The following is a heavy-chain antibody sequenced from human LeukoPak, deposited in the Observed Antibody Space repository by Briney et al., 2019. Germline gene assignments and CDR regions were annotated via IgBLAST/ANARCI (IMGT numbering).Heavy chain of an antibody. V-gene: IGHV3-20*04. CDR3: AKGKDTVNTYWYFDV. D-gene: IGHD2-15*01. Sequence: RPGVSLRLSCAASGFSFDDYAMSCVRQAPGKGLEWVSGIYWSGVSTSYADSVKGRFTISRDKTKNSLFMQLNSLRAEDTAFYYCAKGKDTVNTYWYFDVWGRGSLVSVCS. CDR1: GFSFDDYA. CDR2: IYWSGVST. J-gene: IGHJ2*01.